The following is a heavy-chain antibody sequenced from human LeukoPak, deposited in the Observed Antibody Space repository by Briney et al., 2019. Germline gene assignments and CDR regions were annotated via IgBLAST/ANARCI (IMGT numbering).Heavy chain of an antibody. V-gene: IGHV3-23*01. Sequence: GGSLGLSCAASGFTFSSYAMIWVRQAPGKGLEWVSAISGSGGDTYYADSVKGRFTIFRDNSKNAVYLRMNSLRAEDTAVYYCAKDPWGSRGYFDYWGQGTLVTVSS. CDR3: AKDPWGSRGYFDY. CDR2: ISGSGGDT. J-gene: IGHJ4*02. D-gene: IGHD7-27*01. CDR1: GFTFSSYA.